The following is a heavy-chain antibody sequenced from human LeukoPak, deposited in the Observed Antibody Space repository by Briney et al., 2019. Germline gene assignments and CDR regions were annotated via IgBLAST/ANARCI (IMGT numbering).Heavy chain of an antibody. D-gene: IGHD1-26*01. J-gene: IGHJ4*02. V-gene: IGHV4-59*01. CDR1: GGSISSYY. CDR3: ARTYSGRSYYFDC. Sequence: SETLSLTCTVSGGSISSYYWSWLRQPPGKGLEHIGNIYDSGSTYYNPSLKSRVTISVDTSKNQFSLKLSSVTAADTAVYYCARTYSGRSYYFDCWGQGTLVTVSS. CDR2: IYDSGST.